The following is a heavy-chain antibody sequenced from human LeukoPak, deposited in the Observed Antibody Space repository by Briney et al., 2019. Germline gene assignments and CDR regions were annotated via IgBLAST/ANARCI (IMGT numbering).Heavy chain of an antibody. D-gene: IGHD6-13*01. Sequence: GGSLRLSCAASGYTVSSNYMSWVRRAPGKGLEWVSLIYSGGVTYYADSVKGRFTISRDNSKNTLYLQMNSLRAEDTAVYYCARAGGGDKQQLVWYFDLWGRGTLVTVSS. CDR2: IYSGGVT. J-gene: IGHJ2*01. CDR1: GYTVSSNY. CDR3: ARAGGGDKQQLVWYFDL. V-gene: IGHV3-53*01.